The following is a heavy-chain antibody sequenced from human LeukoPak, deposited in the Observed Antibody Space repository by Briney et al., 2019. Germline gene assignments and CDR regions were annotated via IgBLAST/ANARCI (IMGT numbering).Heavy chain of an antibody. Sequence: PSETLSLTCAVYGGSFSGYYWSWIRQPPGKGLEWIGEINHSGSTNYIPSLKSRVTISVDTSKNQFSLKLSSVTAADTAVYYCARAGDSLVFYYYMDVWGKGTTVTVSS. CDR1: GGSFSGYY. J-gene: IGHJ6*03. CDR2: INHSGST. CDR3: ARAGDSLVFYYYMDV. D-gene: IGHD2-2*01. V-gene: IGHV4-34*01.